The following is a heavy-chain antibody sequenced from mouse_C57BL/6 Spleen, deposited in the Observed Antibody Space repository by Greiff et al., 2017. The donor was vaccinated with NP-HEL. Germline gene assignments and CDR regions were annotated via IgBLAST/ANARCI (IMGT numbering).Heavy chain of an antibody. Sequence: GQLQQPGGEVVRPGASGKPSCKASGYTFTSYWMHWGKQRPIQGLEWIGNIDPSDSETHYNQKFKDKATLTVDKSSSTAYMQLSSLTSEDSAVYYCARGNYYFDYWGQGTTLTVSS. CDR1: GYTFTSYW. CDR2: IDPSDSET. D-gene: IGHD2-1*01. V-gene: IGHV1-52*01. CDR3: ARGNYYFDY. J-gene: IGHJ2*01.